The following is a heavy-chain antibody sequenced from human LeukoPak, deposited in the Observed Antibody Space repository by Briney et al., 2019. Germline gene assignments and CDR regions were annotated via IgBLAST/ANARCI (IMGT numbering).Heavy chain of an antibody. CDR2: INHSGST. CDR3: ARGGDHTVTTFGYYYYMDV. CDR1: GGSFSGYY. Sequence: PSETLSLTCAVYGGSFSGYYWSWIRQPPGKGLEWIGEINHSGSTNYNPSLRSRVTISVDTSKNQFSLKLSSVTAADTAVYYCARGGDHTVTTFGYYYYMDVWGKETTVTVSS. J-gene: IGHJ6*03. D-gene: IGHD4-17*01. V-gene: IGHV4-34*01.